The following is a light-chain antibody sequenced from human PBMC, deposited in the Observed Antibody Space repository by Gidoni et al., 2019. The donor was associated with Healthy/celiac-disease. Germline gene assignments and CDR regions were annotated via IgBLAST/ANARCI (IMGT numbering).Light chain of an antibody. CDR1: QSVSSN. V-gene: IGKV3-15*01. CDR2: GAS. CDR3: QQYNNWPPYT. Sequence: EIVMTQSPATLSVSPGERATLSCRASQSVSSNLAWYQQKPGQAPRLLIYGASTRATGIPARFSGSESGTEFTLTISSLQSEGFAVYYCQQYNNWPPYTFXQXTKLEIK. J-gene: IGKJ2*01.